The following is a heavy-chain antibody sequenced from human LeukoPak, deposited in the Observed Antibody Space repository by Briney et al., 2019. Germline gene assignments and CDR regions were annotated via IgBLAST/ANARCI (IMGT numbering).Heavy chain of an antibody. J-gene: IGHJ4*02. V-gene: IGHV4-59*12. CDR1: GDSISSYY. Sequence: PSETLSLTCTVSGDSISSYYWSWIRQPPGKGLEWIGYIYYSGSTYYNPSLKSRVTISVDTSKNQFSLKLSSVTAADTAVYYCARERGRYGSGSYSVDYWGQGTLVTVSS. CDR3: ARERGRYGSGSYSVDY. CDR2: IYYSGST. D-gene: IGHD3-10*01.